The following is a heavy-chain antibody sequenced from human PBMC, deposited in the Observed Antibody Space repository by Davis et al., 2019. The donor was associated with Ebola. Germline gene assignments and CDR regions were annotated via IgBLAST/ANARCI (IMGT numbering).Heavy chain of an antibody. J-gene: IGHJ6*02. CDR3: ARGDLYYGSVPAYYYYGMDV. V-gene: IGHV3-74*01. D-gene: IGHD3-10*01. CDR1: GFTFSSYW. Sequence: PGGSLRLSCAASGFTFSSYWMHWVRQAPGKGLVWVSRINSDGSSTSYADSVKGRFTISRDNAKNTLYLQMNSLRAEDTAMYYCARGDLYYGSVPAYYYYGMDVWGQGTTVTVSS. CDR2: INSDGSST.